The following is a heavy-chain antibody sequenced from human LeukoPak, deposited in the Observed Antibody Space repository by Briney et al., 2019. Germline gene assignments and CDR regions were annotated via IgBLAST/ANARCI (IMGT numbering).Heavy chain of an antibody. CDR1: GFTFSSYS. CDR3: AREQTYYYDSSGYSGNDY. V-gene: IGHV3-21*01. CDR2: ISSSSSYI. Sequence: PGGSLRLSCAASGFTFSSYSMNWVRQAPGKGLEWVSSISSSSSYIYYADSVKGRFTISRDNAKNSLYLQMNSLRAEDTAVYYCAREQTYYYDSSGYSGNDYWGQGTLVTVSS. D-gene: IGHD3-22*01. J-gene: IGHJ4*02.